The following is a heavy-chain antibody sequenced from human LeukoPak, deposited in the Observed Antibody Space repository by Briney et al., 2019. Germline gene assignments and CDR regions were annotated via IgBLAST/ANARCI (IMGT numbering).Heavy chain of an antibody. CDR1: GYTFTSYY. Sequence: ASVKVSCKASGYTFTSYYMHWVRQAPGQGLEWMGIINPSGGSTSYAQKFQGRVTMTRDTPTSTVYMELSSLRSEDTAVYYCARDRFTMVRGATPLYYWGQGTLVTVSS. CDR2: INPSGGST. J-gene: IGHJ4*02. V-gene: IGHV1-46*01. CDR3: ARDRFTMVRGATPLYY. D-gene: IGHD3-10*01.